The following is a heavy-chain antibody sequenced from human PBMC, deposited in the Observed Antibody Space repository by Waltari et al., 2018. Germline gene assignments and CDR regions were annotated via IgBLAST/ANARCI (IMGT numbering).Heavy chain of an antibody. Sequence: EVQLVESGGVVVQPGGSLRLSCAASGFTFDDYAIHWVRQAPGKGLEWVSLISWDGGSTYYADSVKGRFTISRDNSKNSLYLQMNSLRAEDTALYYCAKSDCGGDCYTFDYWGQGTLVTVSS. CDR3: AKSDCGGDCYTFDY. CDR2: ISWDGGST. D-gene: IGHD2-21*01. V-gene: IGHV3-43D*04. CDR1: GFTFDDYA. J-gene: IGHJ4*02.